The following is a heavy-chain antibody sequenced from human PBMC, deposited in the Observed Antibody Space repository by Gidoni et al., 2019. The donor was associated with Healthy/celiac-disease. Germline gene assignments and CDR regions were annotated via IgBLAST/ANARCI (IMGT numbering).Heavy chain of an antibody. Sequence: EVQLVESGGGLVKPGGSLRLSCAAPGFTFSTYSMNWVRQAPGKGLGWVSAISASSNYIYYSDSLKCRFTISRDNAKNSLSLEMNSLRVEDTAVYYCARGDFWSGYYNWFDPWGQGTLVTVSS. CDR1: GFTFSTYS. J-gene: IGHJ5*02. V-gene: IGHV3-21*04. CDR2: ISASSNYI. CDR3: ARGDFWSGYYNWFDP. D-gene: IGHD3-3*01.